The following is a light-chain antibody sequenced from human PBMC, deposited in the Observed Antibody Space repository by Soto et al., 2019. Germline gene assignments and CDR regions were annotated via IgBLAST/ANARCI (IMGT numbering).Light chain of an antibody. V-gene: IGKV4-1*01. CDR1: QSVLFHSNYKNY. CDR2: WAS. J-gene: IGKJ5*01. CDR3: QQYYDSIS. Sequence: DIVMTQSPDSLAVSLGERATINCKSSQSVLFHSNYKNYLAWYQQKPGQPPKLLIYWASTRESGVSDRFSGSGSGTDFTLTISSLQAEDVAVYYCQQYYDSISFGQGTRLEIK.